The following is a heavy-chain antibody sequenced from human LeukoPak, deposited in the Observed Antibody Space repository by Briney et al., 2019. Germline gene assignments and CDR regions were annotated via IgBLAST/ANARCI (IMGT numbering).Heavy chain of an antibody. Sequence: GGSLRLSCAVSGITLSNYGMSWVRQAPGKGLEWVAGISDSAGGTNYADSVKGRFTIFRDNPKNTLYLQMNSLRVEYTAVYFCAKRGVVIRVILVGFHKEAYYFDSWGQGALVTVSS. CDR3: AKRGVVIRVILVGFHKEAYYFDS. V-gene: IGHV3-23*01. J-gene: IGHJ4*02. D-gene: IGHD3-22*01. CDR2: ISDSAGGT. CDR1: GITLSNYG.